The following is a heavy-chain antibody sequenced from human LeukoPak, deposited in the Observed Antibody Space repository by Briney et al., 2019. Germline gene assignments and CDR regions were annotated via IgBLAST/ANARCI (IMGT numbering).Heavy chain of an antibody. Sequence: PGGPLRLSCAASGFTFSSYGMHWVRQAPGKGLEWVAVIWYDGSNKYYADSVKGRFTISRDNSKNTLYLQMNSLRAEDTAVYYCAKDSTGGIGAFDIWGQGTMVTVSS. CDR2: IWYDGSNK. J-gene: IGHJ3*02. V-gene: IGHV3-33*06. D-gene: IGHD1-26*01. CDR3: AKDSTGGIGAFDI. CDR1: GFTFSSYG.